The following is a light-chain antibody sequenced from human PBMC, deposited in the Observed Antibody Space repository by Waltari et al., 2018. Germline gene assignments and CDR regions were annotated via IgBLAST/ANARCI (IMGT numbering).Light chain of an antibody. V-gene: IGKV1-9*01. CDR3: QQLNSYSLIT. CDR2: ATS. CDR1: QGRSNY. Sequence: DIQLTQSPSLLSASLGDRVTITCLVSQGRSNYLAWYQQQPGKAPKLLISATSTLQSGVPSRFSGSGSGTEFTLTISDLQPEDFTTYYCQQLNSYSLITFGQGTRLEIK. J-gene: IGKJ5*01.